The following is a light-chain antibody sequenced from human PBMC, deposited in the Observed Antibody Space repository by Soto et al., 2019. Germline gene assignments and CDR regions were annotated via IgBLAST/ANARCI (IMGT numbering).Light chain of an antibody. CDR1: SSDVGAYNF. J-gene: IGLJ1*01. V-gene: IGLV2-14*03. Sequence: LTQPASVSGSPGRSITISCTGTSSDVGAYNFVSWHQQHPGKAPKLMIYNVYDRPSGISYRFSGSKSGNTASLTISGLQGEDEADYYCSAYTVSRTYVFGTGTKVTVL. CDR2: NVY. CDR3: SAYTVSRTYV.